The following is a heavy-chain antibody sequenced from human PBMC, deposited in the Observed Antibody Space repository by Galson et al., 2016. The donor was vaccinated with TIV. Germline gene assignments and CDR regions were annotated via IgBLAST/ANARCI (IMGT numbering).Heavy chain of an antibody. CDR3: ARVPTKTFDFWSGFDNSFCMDV. CDR1: GYTLSSYS. J-gene: IGHJ6*04. D-gene: IGHD3-3*01. V-gene: IGHV1-18*01. Sequence: SVKVSCKASGYTLSSYSISWVRQAPGQGLEWMGWLSGYNGNKNYAQKFQDRVTMTTDTSTDTAYMELRSLRSDDTAVYYCARVPTKTFDFWSGFDNSFCMDVWGKGTTVTVSS. CDR2: LSGYNGNK.